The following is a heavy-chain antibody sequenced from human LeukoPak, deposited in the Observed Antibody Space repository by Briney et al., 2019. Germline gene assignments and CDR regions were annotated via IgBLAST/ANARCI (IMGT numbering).Heavy chain of an antibody. D-gene: IGHD1-14*01. CDR2: ISSSGSTI. CDR1: RFTFIDYY. V-gene: IGHV3-11*01. CDR3: ARDTTHYYYGMDV. Sequence: GGSLRLFCAASRFTFIDYYMSWTRQAPGKGLEGVSYISSSGSTIYYAHSVNGRFTISRDNAKNSLYLQMNSLRAEDTAVYYCARDTTHYYYGMDVWGQGTTVTVSS. J-gene: IGHJ6*02.